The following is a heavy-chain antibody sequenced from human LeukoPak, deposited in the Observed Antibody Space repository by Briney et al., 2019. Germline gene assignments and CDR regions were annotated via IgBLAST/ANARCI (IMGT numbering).Heavy chain of an antibody. CDR3: ARGAQGYFDL. CDR1: GGSISSGSYY. CDR2: IFTSGST. J-gene: IGHJ2*01. V-gene: IGHV4-61*02. Sequence: SETLSLTCTVSGGSISSGSYYWGWIQQPAGKGLEWIGRIFTSGSTTYNPSLKSRVTISVDTSKTQFSLKLSSVTAADTAVYYCARGAQGYFDLWGRGTLVTVSS.